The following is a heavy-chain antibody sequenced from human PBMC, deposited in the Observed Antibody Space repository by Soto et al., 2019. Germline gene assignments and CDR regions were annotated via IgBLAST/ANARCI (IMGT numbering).Heavy chain of an antibody. V-gene: IGHV3-48*01. CDR1: GFTFSTYS. J-gene: IGHJ6*03. Sequence: EVQLVESGGDLVQPGGSLRLSCAASGFTFSTYSMNWVRLAPGKELEWISYISSGSTTIYYADSVRGRFTISRDNAKNSLYLQMNSLRAEDTAVYYCAREPYCSGVSCYSFSREYYYYMDVWGKGTTVTVSS. D-gene: IGHD2-15*01. CDR2: ISSGSTTI. CDR3: AREPYCSGVSCYSFSREYYYYMDV.